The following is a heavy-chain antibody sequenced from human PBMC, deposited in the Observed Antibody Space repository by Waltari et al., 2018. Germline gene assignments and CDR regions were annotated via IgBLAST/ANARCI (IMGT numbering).Heavy chain of an antibody. CDR1: GFIFRDHG. D-gene: IGHD3-9*01. CDR3: ARDRWLQSRGYFDY. J-gene: IGHJ4*02. CDR2: ISYDGYNK. V-gene: IGHV3-30*03. Sequence: QVQLVESGGGVVEPGRSLRLTCAASGFIFRDHGMHWVRPAPGKGLEWVASISYDGYNKYYGDSVKGRFTISRDNSAKTLHLQMSSLTTEDTAVYYCARDRWLQSRGYFDYWGQETQVTVSS.